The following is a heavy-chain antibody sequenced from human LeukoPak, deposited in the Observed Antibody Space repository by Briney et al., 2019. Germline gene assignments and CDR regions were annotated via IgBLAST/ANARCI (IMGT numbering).Heavy chain of an antibody. J-gene: IGHJ1*01. CDR3: ARAATYYDILTGYSTTYFQH. V-gene: IGHV3-53*01. D-gene: IGHD3-9*01. Sequence: GGSLRLSCAASEFTVSSNYMSWVRQAPGKGLEWVSVIYSGGSTCYADSVKGRFTISRDNSKNTLYLQMNSLRAEDTAVYYCARAATYYDILTGYSTTYFQHWGQGTLVTVSS. CDR2: IYSGGST. CDR1: EFTVSSNY.